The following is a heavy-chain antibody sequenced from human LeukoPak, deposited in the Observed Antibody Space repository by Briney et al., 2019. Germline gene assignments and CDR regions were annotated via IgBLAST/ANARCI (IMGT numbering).Heavy chain of an antibody. CDR1: GGSISSYY. CDR3: ASYISTPSRRNLDC. V-gene: IGHV4-59*08. J-gene: IGHJ4*02. Sequence: SETLSLTCTVYGGSISSYYWRWVRQPPGKGLEWVGYISYSGSTNYNPSLKRRVTISIHTSKNQFSLKLTSVTAACTAVYYCASYISTPSRRNLDCWGQGTLVTVSS. CDR2: ISYSGST. D-gene: IGHD2-2*01.